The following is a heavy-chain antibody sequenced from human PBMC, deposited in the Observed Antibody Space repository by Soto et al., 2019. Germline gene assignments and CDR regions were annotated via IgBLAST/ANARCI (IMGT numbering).Heavy chain of an antibody. Sequence: LSLTCAVYGGSFSGYYWSWIRQPPGKGLEWIGEINHSGSTNYNPSLKSRVTISVDTSKNQFSLKLSSVTAADTAVYYCARGRITMVRGEYYYGMDVWGQGTTVTVSS. J-gene: IGHJ6*02. V-gene: IGHV4-34*01. D-gene: IGHD3-10*01. CDR2: INHSGST. CDR1: GGSFSGYY. CDR3: ARGRITMVRGEYYYGMDV.